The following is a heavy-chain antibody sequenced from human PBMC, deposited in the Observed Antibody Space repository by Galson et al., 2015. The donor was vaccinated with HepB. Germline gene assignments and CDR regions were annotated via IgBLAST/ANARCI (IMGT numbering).Heavy chain of an antibody. Sequence: ETLSLTCTVSGGSISSYYWSWIRQPPGKGLEWIGYIYYSGSTNYNPSLKSRVTISVDTSKNQFSLKLSSVTAADTAVYYCARRRGYSGYDADWYFDLWGRGTLVTVSS. D-gene: IGHD5-12*01. CDR1: GGSISSYY. V-gene: IGHV4-59*08. CDR3: ARRRGYSGYDADWYFDL. J-gene: IGHJ2*01. CDR2: IYYSGST.